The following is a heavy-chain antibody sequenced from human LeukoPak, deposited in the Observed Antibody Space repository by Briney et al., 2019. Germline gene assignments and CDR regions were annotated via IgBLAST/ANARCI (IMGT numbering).Heavy chain of an antibody. CDR2: IYYRGST. CDR3: ARGHYGSGGDY. V-gene: IGHV4-59*01. CDR1: GGSISNYY. J-gene: IGHJ4*02. D-gene: IGHD3-10*01. Sequence: SETLSLTCTVSGGSISNYYWSWIRQPPGKGLEWIGNIYYRGSTNYNPSLNSRITISVGTSRTRFSLKLSSVTAADTAVYYCARGHYGSGGDYWGQGTLVTVSS.